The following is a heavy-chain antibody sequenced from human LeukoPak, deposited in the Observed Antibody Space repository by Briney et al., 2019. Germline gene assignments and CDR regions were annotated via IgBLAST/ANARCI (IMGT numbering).Heavy chain of an antibody. CDR1: GGTFSSYA. V-gene: IGHV1-69*05. Sequence: SVKVSCKASGGTFSSYAISWVRQAPGQGLEWMGRIIPIFGTANYAQKFQGRVTITTDESTSTAYMELSSLRSEDTAVYYCAREPQGYYGSGSQRPDYYYYMDVWGKGTTVTVSS. CDR2: IIPIFGTA. CDR3: AREPQGYYGSGSQRPDYYYYMDV. J-gene: IGHJ6*03. D-gene: IGHD3-10*01.